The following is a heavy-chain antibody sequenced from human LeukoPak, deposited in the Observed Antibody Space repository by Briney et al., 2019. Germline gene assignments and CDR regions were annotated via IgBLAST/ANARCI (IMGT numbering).Heavy chain of an antibody. J-gene: IGHJ4*02. CDR3: ARAVGGDGSGSL. V-gene: IGHV4-59*01. D-gene: IGHD3-10*01. CDR2: IYYSGST. CDR1: GGSISSYY. Sequence: SETLSLTCTVSGGSISSYYWSWIRQPPGKGLEWIGYIYYSGSTNYNPSLKSRVTMSVDMSTRQISLKLSSVTAADAAVYYCARAVGGDGSGSLWGPGTLVTVSS.